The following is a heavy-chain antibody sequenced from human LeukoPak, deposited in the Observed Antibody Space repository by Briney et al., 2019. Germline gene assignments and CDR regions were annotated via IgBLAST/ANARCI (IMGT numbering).Heavy chain of an antibody. V-gene: IGHV1-18*01. D-gene: IGHD1-1*01. CDR3: AREAQQLVTIYFDY. CDR1: GYTFTSYG. CDR2: ISAYNGNS. Sequence: VATVKVSCKASGYTFTSYGISWVRQAPGQGLEVRGWISAYNGNSYYAQNLQGRVTMTTDTSTSTAYMELRSLRSDDTAVYYCAREAQQLVTIYFDYWGQGTLVTVSS. J-gene: IGHJ4*02.